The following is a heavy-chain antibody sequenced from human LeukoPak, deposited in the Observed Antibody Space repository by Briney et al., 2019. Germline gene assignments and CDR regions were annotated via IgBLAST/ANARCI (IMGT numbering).Heavy chain of an antibody. V-gene: IGHV3-30*03. CDR3: ARHDGYNTNFDY. Sequence: PGGSLRLSCAASGFTFSSYGMHWVRQAPGKGLEWVAVISYDGSNKYYADSVKGRFAISRDNSKNTLYLQMNSLRAEDTAVYYCARHDGYNTNFDYWGQGTLVTVSS. CDR1: GFTFSSYG. CDR2: ISYDGSNK. J-gene: IGHJ4*02. D-gene: IGHD5-24*01.